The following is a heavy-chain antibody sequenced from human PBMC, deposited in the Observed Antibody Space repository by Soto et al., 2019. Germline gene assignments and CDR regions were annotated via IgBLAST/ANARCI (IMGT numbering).Heavy chain of an antibody. J-gene: IGHJ6*03. Sequence: EVQLVESGGGLAQPGGSLRLSCAASGFTFSSDAMDWVRQAPGKGLEYVSGISSNGIVTYYASSVKGRFTISRDNSRDTVYLQMDSLRRQDMAVYYCARRARADYYYMDVWGKGTTVTVS. D-gene: IGHD6-6*01. CDR1: GFTFSSDA. V-gene: IGHV3-64*01. CDR2: ISSNGIVT. CDR3: ARRARADYYYMDV.